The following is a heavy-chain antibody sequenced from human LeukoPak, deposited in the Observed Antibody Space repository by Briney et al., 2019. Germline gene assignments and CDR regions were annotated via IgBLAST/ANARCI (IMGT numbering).Heavy chain of an antibody. CDR3: ARDPTSSWETAFDI. J-gene: IGHJ3*02. V-gene: IGHV3-21*01. CDR1: GFTFSHYS. Sequence: GSLRLSCAASGFTFSHYSMNWIRPAPGKGLEWVSSISSSSSYIYYADSVKGRFTISRDDAKNSLYLQMNRLRAEDTAVYYCARDPTSSWETAFDIWGQGTVVTVSS. D-gene: IGHD1-26*01. CDR2: ISSSSSYI.